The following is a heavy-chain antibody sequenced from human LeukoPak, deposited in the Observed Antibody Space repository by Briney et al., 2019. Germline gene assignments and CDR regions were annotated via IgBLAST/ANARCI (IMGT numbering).Heavy chain of an antibody. V-gene: IGHV5-51*01. CDR1: GYSFKSYY. CDR2: ISPGGTDI. Sequence: GESLKISCKGSGYSFKSYYIAWVRQTPGKGLEWMGIISPGGTDIRYSPSFQGQVTISADTSINTAYLQWPSLKASDTAMYYCARHHRVYGVLPDYWGQGTLVTVSS. CDR3: ARHHRVYGVLPDY. J-gene: IGHJ4*02. D-gene: IGHD3-10*01.